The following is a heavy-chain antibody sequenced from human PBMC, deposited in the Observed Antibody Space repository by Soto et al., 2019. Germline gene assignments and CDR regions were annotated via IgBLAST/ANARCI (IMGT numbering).Heavy chain of an antibody. Sequence: LSLTCTVSGISVSTSDYYWGWVRQPPGKGLDWIGNIYYSGSTFYNPSLRSRVTLSVDTSKNQFSLRLNSVTAADTAVYFCAGFVVPASRNSDFDYWGQGTLVTVSS. J-gene: IGHJ4*02. V-gene: IGHV4-39*01. CDR1: GISVSTSDYY. CDR3: AGFVVPASRNSDFDY. D-gene: IGHD2-15*01. CDR2: IYYSGST.